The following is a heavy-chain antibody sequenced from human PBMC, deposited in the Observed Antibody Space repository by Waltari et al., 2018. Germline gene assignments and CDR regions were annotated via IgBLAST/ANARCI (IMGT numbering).Heavy chain of an antibody. J-gene: IGHJ3*01. CDR1: GVPSTNA. V-gene: IGHV1-69*12. CDR3: ARDYYDSSGWL. D-gene: IGHD3-22*01. Sequence: QVQVLQSGTEVKSPGSSVKVSCTASGVPSTNAFTWVRQVPGQGLEYVGGIVPIFGTPNYAQRWRGRVTITADGSTSTLELASLTSEDTAIYYCARDYYDSSGWLWGQGTMVTVSS. CDR2: IVPIFGTP.